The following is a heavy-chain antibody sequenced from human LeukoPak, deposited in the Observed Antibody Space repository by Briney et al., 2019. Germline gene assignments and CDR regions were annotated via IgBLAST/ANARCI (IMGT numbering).Heavy chain of an antibody. CDR1: GYSFIDYY. D-gene: IGHD6-13*01. CDR3: ARIGISARGTNFHH. V-gene: IGHV1-2*02. J-gene: IGHJ1*01. Sequence: ASVKVSCKTSGYSFIDYYIHWVRQAPGQGLEWMGWINSNSADTNYAQDFQGRVTMTRDTSISTAYMELSRLRSDDTALYYCARIGISARGTNFHHWGQGTLVTVSS. CDR2: INSNSADT.